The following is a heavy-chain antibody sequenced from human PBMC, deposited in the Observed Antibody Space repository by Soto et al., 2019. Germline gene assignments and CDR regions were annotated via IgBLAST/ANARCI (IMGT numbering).Heavy chain of an antibody. D-gene: IGHD3-10*01. J-gene: IGHJ6*02. CDR3: AKDHYGSAIYGMDV. CDR1: GYTFTIYA. Sequence: GVSVKVSCKASGYTFTIYAMHWVRQAPGQRLEWMGWINAGNGNTKYSQKFQGRVTISRDNGKNSLYLQMNSLRPEDTALYYCAKDHYGSAIYGMDVWGQGTTVTVSS. CDR2: INAGNGNT. V-gene: IGHV1-3*01.